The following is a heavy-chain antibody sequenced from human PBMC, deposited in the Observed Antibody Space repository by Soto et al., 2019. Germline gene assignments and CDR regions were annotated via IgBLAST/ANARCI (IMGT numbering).Heavy chain of an antibody. Sequence: QVQLVQSGAEVKNPGSSVKVSCKASGGTFSSYAISWVRQAPGQGLVWMGWIIPTFGPANYAQKFQGRVTITADESTSTAYRELSSLRSEDTAVYYCARDRGDGYKHEWFDPWGQGALVTVST. J-gene: IGHJ5*02. CDR3: ARDRGDGYKHEWFDP. D-gene: IGHD5-12*01. CDR2: IIPTFGPA. V-gene: IGHV1-69*01. CDR1: GGTFSSYA.